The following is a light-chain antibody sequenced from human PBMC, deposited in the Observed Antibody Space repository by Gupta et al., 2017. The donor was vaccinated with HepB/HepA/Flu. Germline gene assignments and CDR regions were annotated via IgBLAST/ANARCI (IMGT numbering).Light chain of an antibody. J-gene: IGKJ1*01. CDR1: QSVSSY. CDR2: DAS. CDR3: QQRSNWPRT. V-gene: IGKV3-11*01. Sequence: EIVLTQSPATLSLSPGERATLSCRASQSVSSYLAWYQQKPGQAPRLLIYDASNRATGIPARFSGSGSGTDFTLTISSLEPEDFAVYYCQQRSNWPRTLGQGTXVEIK.